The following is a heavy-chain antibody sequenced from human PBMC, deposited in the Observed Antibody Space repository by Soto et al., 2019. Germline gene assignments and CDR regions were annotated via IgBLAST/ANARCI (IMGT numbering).Heavy chain of an antibody. V-gene: IGHV3-48*03. D-gene: IGHD1-26*01. CDR2: ISSSGSTI. CDR1: GFSFNTYE. Sequence: EVQLVESGGGLVQPGGSLSLSCAASGFSFNTYEMNWVRQAPGKGLEWVSYISSSGSTIYYADSVKGRFTVSRDNGKNSLYLQMNSLRAEDTAVYYCAYGGSCHYWGQGTQVTVSS. CDR3: AYGGSCHY. J-gene: IGHJ4*02.